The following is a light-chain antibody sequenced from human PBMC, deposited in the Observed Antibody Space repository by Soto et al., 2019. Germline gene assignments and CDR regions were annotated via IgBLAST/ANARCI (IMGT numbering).Light chain of an antibody. V-gene: IGLV1-51*01. Sequence: QSVLTQPPSVSAAPGQKVTISCSGSSSNIVSWYQQLPGTAPKLLIYDNNKRPSGIPDRFSGSKSDTSATLGITGLQTGDEADYYCGMWDSSLSVVVFGGGTQLTVL. CDR3: GMWDSSLSVVV. CDR1: SSNI. J-gene: IGLJ2*01. CDR2: DNN.